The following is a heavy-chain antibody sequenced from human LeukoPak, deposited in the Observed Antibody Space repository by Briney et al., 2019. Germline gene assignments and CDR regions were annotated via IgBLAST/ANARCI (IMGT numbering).Heavy chain of an antibody. D-gene: IGHD3-22*01. J-gene: IGHJ4*02. Sequence: GGSLRLSCAASGFSFSNSGMHWVRQAPGKGLEWVAGIWFGEGSQYYADSVKGRFTISRDNSKNTLYLQMNSLRAEDTAVYYCARDISRIVVVIRGIDYWGQGTLVTVSS. CDR3: ARDISRIVVVIRGIDY. CDR1: GFSFSNSG. CDR2: IWFGEGSQ. V-gene: IGHV3-33*08.